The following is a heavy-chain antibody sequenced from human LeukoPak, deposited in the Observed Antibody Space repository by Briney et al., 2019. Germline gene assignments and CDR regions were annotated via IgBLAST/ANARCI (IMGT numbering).Heavy chain of an antibody. J-gene: IGHJ4*02. CDR3: AKADYDILTGFIRN. CDR1: GFTFSSYW. Sequence: GGSLRLSCAASGFTFSSYWMHWVRQAPGKGLVWVSGISWNSGSIGYADSVKGRFTISRDNAKNSLYLQMNSLRAEDMALYYCAKADYDILTGFIRNWGQGTLVTVSS. D-gene: IGHD3-9*01. CDR2: ISWNSGSI. V-gene: IGHV3-9*03.